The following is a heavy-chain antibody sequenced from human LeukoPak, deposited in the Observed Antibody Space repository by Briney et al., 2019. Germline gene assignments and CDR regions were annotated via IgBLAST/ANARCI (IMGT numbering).Heavy chain of an antibody. D-gene: IGHD2-2*01. J-gene: IGHJ5*02. CDR2: IYHSGST. CDR3: ARGRFIVVVPAARHWFDP. Sequence: PSETLSLTCAVSGYSISSGYYWGWIRQPPGKGLEWIGSIYHSGSTYYNPSLKSRVTISVDTSKNQFSLKLSSVTAADTAVYYCARGRFIVVVPAARHWFDPWGQGTLVTVSS. V-gene: IGHV4-38-2*01. CDR1: GYSISSGYY.